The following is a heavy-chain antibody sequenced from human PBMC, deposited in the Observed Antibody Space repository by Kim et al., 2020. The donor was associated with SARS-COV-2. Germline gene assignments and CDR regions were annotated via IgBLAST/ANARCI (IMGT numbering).Heavy chain of an antibody. Sequence: ASVKVSCKASGYNFNDYYIHWVRQAPGQGLEWMGWINPNGGETNYAEKFHERVSMTRDTSINTAYVELYRLAFDDTAVYYCARDSDPDSWGQGTLVTVSS. V-gene: IGHV1-2*02. CDR3: ARDSDPDS. CDR1: GYNFNDYY. CDR2: INPNGGET. J-gene: IGHJ5*01.